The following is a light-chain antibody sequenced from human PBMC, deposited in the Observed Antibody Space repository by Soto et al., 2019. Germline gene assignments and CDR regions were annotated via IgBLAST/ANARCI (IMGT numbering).Light chain of an antibody. J-gene: IGKJ5*01. V-gene: IGKV1-5*01. CDR1: LSISSW. CDR2: DAS. Sequence: DIQMTQSPSTLSASVGDRVTITCRASLSISSWLAWYQQKPGKAPKLLIYDASSLESGVPSRFSGSGSGTDFTLTISSLQPEDFATYFCQQLNSYPITFGQGTRLEIK. CDR3: QQLNSYPIT.